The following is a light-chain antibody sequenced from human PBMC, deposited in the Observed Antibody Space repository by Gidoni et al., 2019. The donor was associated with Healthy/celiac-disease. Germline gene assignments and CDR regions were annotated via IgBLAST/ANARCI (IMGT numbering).Light chain of an antibody. V-gene: IGKV3-11*01. J-gene: IGKJ4*01. CDR3: QQRSNWGLT. Sequence: EIVLTQSPAPLSLSPGERATLSCRASQSVSSYLAWYQQKPVQAPRLLIYDASNRATGIPSRFSGSGSGTDFTLTINSLEPEDFAVYYCQQRSNWGLTFGGGTKVEIK. CDR2: DAS. CDR1: QSVSSY.